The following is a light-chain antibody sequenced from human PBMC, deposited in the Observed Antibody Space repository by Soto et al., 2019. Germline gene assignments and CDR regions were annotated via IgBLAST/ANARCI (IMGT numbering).Light chain of an antibody. J-gene: IGKJ1*01. CDR3: LPPTIYPPT. CDR1: QGIRND. Sequence: DIQMTQSPSSLSASVGDRVTITCRASQGIRNDLGWYQQKPGQAPKRLIYADSSLQSGFPSRFSGSGSGTEFTLPIRSLQPEDVATYYCLPPTIYPPTFGQGTKVEIK. V-gene: IGKV1-17*01. CDR2: ADS.